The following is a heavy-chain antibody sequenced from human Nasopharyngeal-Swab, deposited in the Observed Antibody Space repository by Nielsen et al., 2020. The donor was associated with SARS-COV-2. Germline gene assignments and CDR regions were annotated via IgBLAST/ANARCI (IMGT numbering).Heavy chain of an antibody. CDR1: GVNFNDFG. CDR2: IWSDGSHE. Sequence: GESLKISCAASGVNFNDFGMHWVRQAPGKGLEWVAVIWSDGSHENHVDSVKGRFTISRDNSKDTLFLQMNSLRVEDTAVYYCARGPGVSRHDYWGQGALVTVSS. D-gene: IGHD2-8*01. J-gene: IGHJ4*02. V-gene: IGHV3-33*01. CDR3: ARGPGVSRHDY.